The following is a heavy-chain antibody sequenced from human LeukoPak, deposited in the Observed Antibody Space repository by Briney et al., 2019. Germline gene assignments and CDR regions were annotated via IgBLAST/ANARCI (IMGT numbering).Heavy chain of an antibody. J-gene: IGHJ6*03. CDR2: ISYDGSRK. CDR1: GFTFSRFG. V-gene: IGHV3-30*02. Sequence: GGSLRLSCAGSGFTFSRFGMHWVRQAPGKGLEWVSFISYDGSRKFYTDSVEGRFTISRDNSENTLNLQMNSLRVEDTAVYYCAKRDAAGTGSGSYYMDVWGKGTTVTVSS. D-gene: IGHD6-13*01. CDR3: AKRDAAGTGSGSYYMDV.